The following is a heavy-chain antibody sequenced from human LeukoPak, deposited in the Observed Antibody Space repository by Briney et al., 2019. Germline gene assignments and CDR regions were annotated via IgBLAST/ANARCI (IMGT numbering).Heavy chain of an antibody. CDR2: IYRECSDT. Sequence: GEPLKISWKGSGYSFNSYWNGWVRQRPGKGLELMGIIYRECSDTRYSPSFQGQGTISADKSISTAYLQWSSLKASDTAMYYCASSNWGSGYYYYGMDVWGQGTTVAVSS. CDR1: GYSFNSYW. V-gene: IGHV5-51*01. J-gene: IGHJ6*02. D-gene: IGHD7-27*01. CDR3: ASSNWGSGYYYYGMDV.